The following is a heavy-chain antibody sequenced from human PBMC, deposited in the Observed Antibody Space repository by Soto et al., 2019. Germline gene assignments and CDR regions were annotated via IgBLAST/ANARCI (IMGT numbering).Heavy chain of an antibody. CDR1: GFTFSSYG. CDR2: ISYDGSNK. Sequence: GGSLRLSCAASGFTFSSYGMHWVRQAPGKGLEWVAVISYDGSNKYYADSVKGRFTISRDNSKNTLYLQMNSLRAEDTAVYYCAKVRYSSTWLPLDYWGQGTLVTVSS. J-gene: IGHJ4*02. V-gene: IGHV3-30*18. CDR3: AKVRYSSTWLPLDY. D-gene: IGHD6-13*01.